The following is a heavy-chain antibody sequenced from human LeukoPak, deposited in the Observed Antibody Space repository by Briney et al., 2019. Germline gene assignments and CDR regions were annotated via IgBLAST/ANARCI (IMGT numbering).Heavy chain of an antibody. D-gene: IGHD3-10*01. Sequence: ASVKVSCKASGYTFTSYDINWVRQATGQGLEWMGWMNPNSGNTGYAQKFQGRVTMTRNTSISTAYMELSSLRSEDTAVYYCARASRGVITTSRLYFDYWGQGTLVTVSS. CDR1: GYTFTSYD. CDR2: MNPNSGNT. V-gene: IGHV1-8*01. CDR3: ARASRGVITTSRLYFDY. J-gene: IGHJ4*02.